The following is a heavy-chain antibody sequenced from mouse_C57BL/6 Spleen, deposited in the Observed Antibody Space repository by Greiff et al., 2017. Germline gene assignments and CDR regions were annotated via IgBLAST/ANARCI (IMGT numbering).Heavy chain of an antibody. CDR1: GYTFTDYN. J-gene: IGHJ2*01. CDR3: ARWGPHYYGSFDY. V-gene: IGHV1-18*01. CDR2: INPNTGGT. D-gene: IGHD1-1*01. Sequence: EVQLQQSGPELVKPGASVKIPCKASGYTFTDYNMAWVKQSHGKSLEWIGDINPNTGGTIYNQKFKGKATLTVDKSSSTAYMELRSLTSEDTAVYYCARWGPHYYGSFDYWGQGTTLTVSS.